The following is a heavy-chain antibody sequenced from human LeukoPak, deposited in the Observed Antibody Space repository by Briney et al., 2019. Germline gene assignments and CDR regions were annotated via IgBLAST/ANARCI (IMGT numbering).Heavy chain of an antibody. V-gene: IGHV3-23*01. CDR1: GFAFSNYA. CDR2: LSGGGDSR. Sequence: GGSLRLSCAASGFAFSNYAMSWVRQAPGKGLEWVSSLSGGGDSRYYADSVMGRFTISRDNSKNTLYLQMNSLRAEDTAVYYCARGGYSSSWYGLYWGQGTLVTVSS. CDR3: ARGGYSSSWYGLY. D-gene: IGHD6-19*01. J-gene: IGHJ4*02.